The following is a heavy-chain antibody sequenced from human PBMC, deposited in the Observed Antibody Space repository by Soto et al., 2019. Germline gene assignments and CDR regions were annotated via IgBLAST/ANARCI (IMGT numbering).Heavy chain of an antibody. Sequence: GGSLRLSCAASGFTFSSYAMSWVRQAPGKGLEWVSAISGSGGSTYYADSVKGRFTISRDNSKNTLYLQMNSLRAEDTAVYYCAKIWRSWYSSGWELRYWGQGTLVTVSS. V-gene: IGHV3-23*01. D-gene: IGHD6-19*01. J-gene: IGHJ4*02. CDR1: GFTFSSYA. CDR2: ISGSGGST. CDR3: AKIWRSWYSSGWELRY.